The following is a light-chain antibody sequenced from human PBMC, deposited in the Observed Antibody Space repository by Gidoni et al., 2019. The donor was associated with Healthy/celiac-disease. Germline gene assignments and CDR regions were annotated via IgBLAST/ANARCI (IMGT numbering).Light chain of an antibody. J-gene: IGKJ4*02. CDR1: QDISNY. CDR2: DAS. V-gene: IGKV1-33*01. Sequence: DILMTQSPSSLSASVGDRVTITCQASQDISNYLNWYQQKPGKAPKLLIYDASNLETGVPSRFSGSGSWTDFTFTISSLQPEDIATYYCQQYDNLPPLTFGGGTKVEIK. CDR3: QQYDNLPPLT.